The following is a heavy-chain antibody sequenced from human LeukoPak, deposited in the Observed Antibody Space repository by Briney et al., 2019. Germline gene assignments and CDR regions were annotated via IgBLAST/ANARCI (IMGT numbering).Heavy chain of an antibody. Sequence: NPGGSLRLSCVASGFTFSSYSMNWVRQAPGKGLEWVSSISSSSSYIYYADSVKGRFTISRDNAKNSLYLQMNSLRAEDTAVYYCATSGYSSSWYFGWGQGTLVTVSS. J-gene: IGHJ4*02. D-gene: IGHD6-13*01. V-gene: IGHV3-21*01. CDR1: GFTFSSYS. CDR2: ISSSSSYI. CDR3: ATSGYSSSWYFG.